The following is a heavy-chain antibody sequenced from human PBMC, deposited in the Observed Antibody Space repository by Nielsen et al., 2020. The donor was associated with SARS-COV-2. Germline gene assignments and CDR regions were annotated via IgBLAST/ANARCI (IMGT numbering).Heavy chain of an antibody. Sequence: GESLKISCAASGFTFSSYAMHWVRQAPGKGLEWVSYISSSSSTIYYADSVKGRFTISRDNAKNSLYLQMNSLRAEDTAVYYCAREGSGWYIEVVGAFDIWGQGTMVTVSS. D-gene: IGHD6-19*01. V-gene: IGHV3-48*01. CDR2: ISSSSSTI. CDR3: AREGSGWYIEVVGAFDI. J-gene: IGHJ3*02. CDR1: GFTFSSYA.